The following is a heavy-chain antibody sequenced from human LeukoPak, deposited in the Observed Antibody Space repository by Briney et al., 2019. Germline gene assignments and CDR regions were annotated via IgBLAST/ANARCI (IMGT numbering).Heavy chain of an antibody. CDR2: ISYDGSNK. CDR1: GLTFSSYG. D-gene: IGHD6-13*01. Sequence: GGSLRLSCAASGLTFSSYGMHWVRQAPGKGLEWVAVISYDGSNKYYADSVKGRFTISRDNSKNTLYLQMNSLRAEDTAVYYCAKDQQDSWYILYYFDYWGQGTLVTVSS. V-gene: IGHV3-30*18. CDR3: AKDQQDSWYILYYFDY. J-gene: IGHJ4*02.